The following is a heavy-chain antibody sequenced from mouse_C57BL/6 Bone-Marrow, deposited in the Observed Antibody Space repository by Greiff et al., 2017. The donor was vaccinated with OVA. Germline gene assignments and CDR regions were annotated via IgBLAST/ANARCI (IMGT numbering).Heavy chain of an antibody. CDR2: ISYDGSN. Sequence: EVKLQESGPGLVKPSQSLSLTCSVTGYSITSGYYWNWIRQFPGNKLEWMGYISYDGSNNYNPSLKNRISITRDTSKNQFFLKLNSVTTEDTATYYCARGRLPYFDYWGQGTTLTVSS. CDR3: ARGRLPYFDY. J-gene: IGHJ2*01. V-gene: IGHV3-6*01. CDR1: GYSITSGYY. D-gene: IGHD2-4*01.